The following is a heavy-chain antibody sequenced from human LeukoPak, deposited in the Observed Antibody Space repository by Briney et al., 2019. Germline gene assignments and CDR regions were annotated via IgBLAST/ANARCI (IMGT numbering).Heavy chain of an antibody. D-gene: IGHD6-13*01. Sequence: PGGSLRLSCAASGFTFSSYWMHWVRQAPGKGLVWVSRINSDGSSTSYADSVKGRFTISRDNAKNTLYLQMNSLRAEDTAVYYCARAGSSSWDYYYYGMDVWGQGTTVTVSS. CDR2: INSDGSST. J-gene: IGHJ6*02. V-gene: IGHV3-74*01. CDR1: GFTFSSYW. CDR3: ARAGSSSWDYYYYGMDV.